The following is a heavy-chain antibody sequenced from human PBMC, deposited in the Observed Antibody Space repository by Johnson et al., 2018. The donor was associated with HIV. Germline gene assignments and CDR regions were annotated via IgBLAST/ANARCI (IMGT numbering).Heavy chain of an antibody. CDR2: IYSGGST. CDR3: ARAYSDISGYYPHAFHV. CDR1: GFTVSSNY. J-gene: IGHJ3*01. V-gene: IGHV3-66*01. D-gene: IGHD3-22*01. Sequence: VQLVESGGGLVQPGGSLRLSCAASGFTVSSNYMNWVRQAPGKGLEWVSVIYSGGSTYYADSVKGRFTISRDNSKNTVYLQMNRLRAEDTAVYFCARAYSDISGYYPHAFHVWGQGTVVIVSS.